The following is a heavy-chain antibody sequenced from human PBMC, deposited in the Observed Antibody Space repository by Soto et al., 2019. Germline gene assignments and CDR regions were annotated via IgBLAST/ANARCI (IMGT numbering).Heavy chain of an antibody. D-gene: IGHD3-22*01. V-gene: IGHV3-30-3*01. CDR3: ARDLFSEIESGYSDY. Sequence: QVQLVESGGGVVQPGRSLRLSCAASGFTFSSYAMHWVRQAPGKGLEWVAVISYDGSNKYYADSVKGRFTISRDNSKNTLYLQMNSLRAEDTAVYYCARDLFSEIESGYSDYWGQGTLVTVSS. J-gene: IGHJ4*02. CDR1: GFTFSSYA. CDR2: ISYDGSNK.